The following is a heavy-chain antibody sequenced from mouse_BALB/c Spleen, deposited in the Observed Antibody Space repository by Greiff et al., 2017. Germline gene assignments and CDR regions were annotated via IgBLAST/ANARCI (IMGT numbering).Heavy chain of an antibody. CDR1: GFTFNTYA. CDR2: IRSKSNNYAT. D-gene: IGHD2-4*01. CDR3: VRHFYDYDAWYFDV. J-gene: IGHJ1*01. Sequence: EVQVVESGGGLVQPKGSLKLSCAASGFTFNTYAMNWVRQAPGKGLEWVARIRSKSNNYATYYADSVKDRFTISRDDSQSMLYLQMNNLKTEDTAMYYCVRHFYDYDAWYFDVWGAGTTVTVSS. V-gene: IGHV10-1*02.